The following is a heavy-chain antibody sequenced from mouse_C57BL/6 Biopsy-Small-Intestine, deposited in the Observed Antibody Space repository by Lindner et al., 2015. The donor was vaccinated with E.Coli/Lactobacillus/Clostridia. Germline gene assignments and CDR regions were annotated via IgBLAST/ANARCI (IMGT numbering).Heavy chain of an antibody. CDR3: AREDYYGKDFDY. CDR1: GYTFTDYN. V-gene: IGHV1-22*01. CDR2: INPNNGGT. D-gene: IGHD1-1*01. J-gene: IGHJ2*01. Sequence: VQLQESGPELVKPGASVKMSCKASGYTFTDYNMHWVKQSHGKSLEWIGYINPNNGGTSYNQKFKGKATLTVDQSSSTAYMQLNSLTSEDSAVYYCAREDYYGKDFDYWGQGTTLTISS.